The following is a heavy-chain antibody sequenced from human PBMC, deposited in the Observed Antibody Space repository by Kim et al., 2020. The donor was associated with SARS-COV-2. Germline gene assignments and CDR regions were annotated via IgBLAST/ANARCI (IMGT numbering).Heavy chain of an antibody. Sequence: SETLSLTCTVSGGSISSSSYYWGWIRQPPGKGLEWIGSIYYSGSTYYNPSLKSRVTISVDTSKNQFSLKLSSVTAADTAVYYCARLLIAYCGGDCYAYYFDYWGQGTLVTVSS. D-gene: IGHD2-21*01. CDR1: GGSISSSSYY. V-gene: IGHV4-39*01. CDR2: IYYSGST. J-gene: IGHJ4*02. CDR3: ARLLIAYCGGDCYAYYFDY.